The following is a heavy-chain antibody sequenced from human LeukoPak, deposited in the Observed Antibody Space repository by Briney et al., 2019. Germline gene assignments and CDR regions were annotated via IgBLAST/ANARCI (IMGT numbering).Heavy chain of an antibody. CDR1: GFTFSYYT. V-gene: IGHV3-21*01. J-gene: IGHJ5*02. CDR3: ARDDVAWNDVHWFDP. CDR2: ISSTGSSI. Sequence: GGSLRLSCTASGFTFSYYTMSWVRQAPGKGLEWVSSISSTGSSIYYADSVKGRFTISRDNAKNSLYLQMSSLRVEDTAVYYCARDDVAWNDVHWFDPWGQGTLVTVSS. D-gene: IGHD1-1*01.